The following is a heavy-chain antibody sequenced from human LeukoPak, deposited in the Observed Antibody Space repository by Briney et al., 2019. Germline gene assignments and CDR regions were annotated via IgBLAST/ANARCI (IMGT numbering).Heavy chain of an antibody. CDR1: GSSISSNSYY. Sequence: PSETLSLTCTVSGSSISSNSYYWGWIRQPPGKGLEWIGSIYYSETTYYNPSPKSRVTISVDTSKNHFSLELSSVTAADTAVYYCARGPTYQPIDYWGQGTLVTVSS. D-gene: IGHD2-2*01. CDR2: IYYSETT. V-gene: IGHV4-39*02. CDR3: ARGPTYQPIDY. J-gene: IGHJ4*02.